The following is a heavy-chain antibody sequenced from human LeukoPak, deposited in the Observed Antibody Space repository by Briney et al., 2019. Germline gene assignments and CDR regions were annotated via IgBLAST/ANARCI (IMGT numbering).Heavy chain of an antibody. J-gene: IGHJ4*02. CDR2: ISGSGTNT. CDR3: AKFDYGDY. Sequence: PGGSLRLSCAASGFTLSNYAMNWVRQAPGKGLEWVSSISGSGTNTYYADSVEGRLTISRDTSKNTLYLQMNSLRAEDTAVYHCAKFDYGDYWGQGTLVTVSS. D-gene: IGHD3-16*01. V-gene: IGHV3-23*01. CDR1: GFTLSNYA.